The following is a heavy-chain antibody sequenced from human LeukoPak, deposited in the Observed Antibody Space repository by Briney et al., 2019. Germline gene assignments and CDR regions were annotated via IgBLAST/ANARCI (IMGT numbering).Heavy chain of an antibody. CDR2: IYHSGST. D-gene: IGHD1-26*01. CDR3: ARGGSYNWFDP. CDR1: GGSISSGGYS. J-gene: IGHJ5*02. V-gene: IGHV4-30-2*01. Sequence: SEALSLTCAVSGGSISSGGYSWSWIRQPPGKGLEWIGYIYHSGSTYYNPSLKSRVTISVDRSKNQFSLKLSSVTAADTAVYYCARGGSYNWFDPWGQGTLVTVSS.